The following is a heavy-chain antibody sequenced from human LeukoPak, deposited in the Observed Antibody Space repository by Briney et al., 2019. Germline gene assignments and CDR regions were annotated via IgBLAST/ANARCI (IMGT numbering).Heavy chain of an antibody. CDR2: IYHSGST. D-gene: IGHD4-17*01. CDR1: GGSISSGGYY. V-gene: IGHV4-30-2*05. CDR3: ASHDYGDSYYYYGMDV. Sequence: SETLSLTCTVSGGSISSGGYYWSWIRQPPGKGLEWIGYIYHSGSTYYNPSLKSRVTISVDTSKNQFSLKLSSVTAADTAVYYCASHDYGDSYYYYGMDVWGQGTTVTVSS. J-gene: IGHJ6*02.